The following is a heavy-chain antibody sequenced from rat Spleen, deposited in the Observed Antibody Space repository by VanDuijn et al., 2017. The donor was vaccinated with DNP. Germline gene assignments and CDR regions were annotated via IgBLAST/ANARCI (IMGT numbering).Heavy chain of an antibody. V-gene: IGHV3-1*01. CDR3: ARWVRYFDS. D-gene: IGHD1-1*01. Sequence: EVQLQESGPGLVKPSQSLSLTCSVTGYSISSNYWGWIRKFPGSKMEWMGYISYSGGTRYNPSLKSRISITRDTSENQFFLHLNSVTTEDTATYYCARWVRYFDSWGQGVTVTVSS. CDR1: GYSISSNY. CDR2: ISYSGGT. J-gene: IGHJ2*01.